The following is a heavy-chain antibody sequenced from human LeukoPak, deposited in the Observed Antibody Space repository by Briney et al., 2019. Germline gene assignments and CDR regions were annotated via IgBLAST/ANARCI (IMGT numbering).Heavy chain of an antibody. J-gene: IGHJ3*02. Sequence: SQTLSLTCTVSGGSISGGGYYWSWIRQHPGKDLGWIGYIFYGGSTYYNPSLKSRVTISVDTSKNQFSLKLSSVTAADTAVYYCARDSDYGGRAFDIWGQGTMVTVSS. D-gene: IGHD4-17*01. CDR3: ARDSDYGGRAFDI. CDR1: GGSISGGGYY. V-gene: IGHV4-31*03. CDR2: IFYGGST.